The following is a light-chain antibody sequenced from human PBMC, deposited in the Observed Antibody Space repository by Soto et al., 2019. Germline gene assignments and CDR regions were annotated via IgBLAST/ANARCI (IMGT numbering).Light chain of an antibody. Sequence: DLQMTQSPSTLSASVGDRVTITCRASQTISSWLAWYQQKPGKAPRLLVHKASSLEAGVPSRFSGSGFETEFTLTISSLQADDFATYYCQQYNMYPYTFGQGTKLEIK. CDR1: QTISSW. CDR3: QQYNMYPYT. J-gene: IGKJ2*01. CDR2: KAS. V-gene: IGKV1-5*03.